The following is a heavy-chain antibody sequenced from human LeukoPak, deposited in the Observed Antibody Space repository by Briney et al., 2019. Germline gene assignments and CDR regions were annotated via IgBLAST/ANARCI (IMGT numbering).Heavy chain of an antibody. CDR1: GGSISEYY. J-gene: IGHJ6*03. CDR3: AKEIVLMMSGHPSPYFMDV. V-gene: IGHV4-59*01. Sequence: SETLSLTCNVSGGSISEYYWSWIRQSPGKGLEWIGHFYSAGTTKYNPSFKSRVTISGDTSKHQVSLSLTSATAADSAVYYCAKEIVLMMSGHPSPYFMDVWGRGTTVAVSS. D-gene: IGHD2-8*01. CDR2: FYSAGTT.